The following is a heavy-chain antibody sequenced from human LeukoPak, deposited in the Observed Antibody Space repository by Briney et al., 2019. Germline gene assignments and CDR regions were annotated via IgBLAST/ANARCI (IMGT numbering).Heavy chain of an antibody. CDR3: ARGGLGLLWFGESGPGFDY. CDR2: INPSGGST. D-gene: IGHD3-10*01. V-gene: IGHV1-46*01. Sequence: ASVKVSCKASGYIFSSYYIHWVRQAPGQGLEWMGIINPSGGSTSYAQKFQGRVTMTRDMSTSTVYMELSSLRSEDTAVYYCARGGLGLLWFGESGPGFDYWGQGTLVTVSS. CDR1: GYIFSSYY. J-gene: IGHJ4*02.